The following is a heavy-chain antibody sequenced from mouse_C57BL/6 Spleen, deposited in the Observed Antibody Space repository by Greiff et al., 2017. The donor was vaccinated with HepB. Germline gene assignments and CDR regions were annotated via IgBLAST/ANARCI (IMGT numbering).Heavy chain of an antibody. CDR3: ARGDWDSDY. D-gene: IGHD4-1*01. CDR1: GFSLTSYG. CDR2: IWSGGST. Sequence: QVQLKESGPGLVQPSQSLSITCTVSGFSLTSYGVHWVRQSPGKGLEWLGVIWSGGSTDYNAAFISRLSISKDNSKSQVFFKMNSLQADDTAIYYCARGDWDSDYWGQGTTLTVSS. J-gene: IGHJ2*01. V-gene: IGHV2-2*01.